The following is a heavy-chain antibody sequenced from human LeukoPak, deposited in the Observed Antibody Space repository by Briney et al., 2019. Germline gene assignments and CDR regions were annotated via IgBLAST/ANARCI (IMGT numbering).Heavy chain of an antibody. Sequence: SETLSLTCTVSGGSINTYYWTWIRQHPGKGLEWIGYIYYSGSTYYNPSLKSRVTISVDTSKNQFSLKLSSVTAADTAVYYCARSTVTPNFDYWGQGTLVTVSS. D-gene: IGHD4-17*01. J-gene: IGHJ4*02. CDR3: ARSTVTPNFDY. CDR2: IYYSGST. CDR1: GGSINTYY. V-gene: IGHV4-59*06.